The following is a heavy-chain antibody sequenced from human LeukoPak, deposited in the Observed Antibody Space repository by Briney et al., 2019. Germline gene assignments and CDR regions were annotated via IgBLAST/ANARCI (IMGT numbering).Heavy chain of an antibody. CDR1: GGSISSYY. D-gene: IGHD3-22*01. CDR2: IYTSGST. CDR3: ARGQPNYDSSGYYYAYPFQH. Sequence: PSETLSLTCTVSGGSISSYYWSWLRQPAGKGLEWIGRIYTSGSTNYNPSLKSRVTISVDTSKNQFSQKLSSVTAADTAVYYCARGQPNYDSSGYYYAYPFQHWGQGTLVTVSS. J-gene: IGHJ1*01. V-gene: IGHV4-4*07.